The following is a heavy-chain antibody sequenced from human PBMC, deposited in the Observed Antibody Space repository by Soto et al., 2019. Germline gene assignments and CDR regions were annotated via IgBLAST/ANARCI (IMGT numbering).Heavy chain of an antibody. CDR3: ARDVPYYDFWSGYLPFDY. D-gene: IGHD3-3*01. J-gene: IGHJ4*02. V-gene: IGHV3-20*04. CDR2: INWNGGST. Sequence: PGGSLRLSCAASGFTFDDYGMSWVRQAPGKGLEWVSGINWNGGSTGYADSVKGRFTISRDNAKNSLYLQMNSLRAEDTALYYCARDVPYYDFWSGYLPFDYWGQGTLVTVSS. CDR1: GFTFDDYG.